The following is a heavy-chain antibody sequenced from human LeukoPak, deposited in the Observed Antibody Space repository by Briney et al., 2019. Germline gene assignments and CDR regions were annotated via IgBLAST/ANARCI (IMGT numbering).Heavy chain of an antibody. CDR1: GYTFTSYD. V-gene: IGHV1-8*01. D-gene: IGHD1-7*01. J-gene: IGHJ5*02. CDR2: MNPNSGNT. Sequence: ASVKVSCKASGYTFTSYDINWVRQATGQGLEWMGWMNPNSGNTGYAQKFQGRVTMTRNTSISTAYMALSSLRSEDTAVYYCARGGPARTGTTRWFDPWGQGTLVTVSS. CDR3: ARGGPARTGTTRWFDP.